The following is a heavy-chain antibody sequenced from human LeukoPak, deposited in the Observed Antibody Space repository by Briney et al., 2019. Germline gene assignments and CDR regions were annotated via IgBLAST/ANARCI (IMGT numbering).Heavy chain of an antibody. V-gene: IGHV3-30*02. CDR3: AKDLSEWELLPTSFDY. D-gene: IGHD1-26*01. Sequence: PGGSLRFSCAASGFTFSSYGMHWVRQAPGKGLEWVAFIRYDGSNKYYADSVKGRFTISRDNSKNTLYLQMNSLRAEDTAVYFCAKDLSEWELLPTSFDYWGQGTLVTVSS. J-gene: IGHJ4*02. CDR1: GFTFSSYG. CDR2: IRYDGSNK.